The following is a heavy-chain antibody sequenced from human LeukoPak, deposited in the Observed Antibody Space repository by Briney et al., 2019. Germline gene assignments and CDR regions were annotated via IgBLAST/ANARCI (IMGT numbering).Heavy chain of an antibody. J-gene: IGHJ4*02. D-gene: IGHD3-22*01. Sequence: VSVKVSCKPSVYTFTGSYMNWVRQAAGQGLKGMGWINCNSGVSNYAQKSQGPATMTRVTSISTAYMELSRLRSDDTAVYYCARGRYDSSGYYLGDFDYWGQGTLVTVSS. CDR3: ARGRYDSSGYYLGDFDY. CDR2: INCNSGVS. CDR1: VYTFTGSY. V-gene: IGHV1-2*02.